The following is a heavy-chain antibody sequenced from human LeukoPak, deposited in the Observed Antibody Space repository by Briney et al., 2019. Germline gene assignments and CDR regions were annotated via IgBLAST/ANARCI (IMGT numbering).Heavy chain of an antibody. D-gene: IGHD3-10*01. CDR2: IYYSVST. CDR1: GASISSTNNF. Sequence: SETLSLTCTVSGASISSTNNFWGWIRQTPGKGLEWIATIYYSVSTYYNPSLKSRLSISVDTSKNQFSLKLSSVTAADTAVYYCARGRQYYYGSGSYYSNTGFDYWGQGTLVTVSS. CDR3: ARGRQYYYGSGSYYSNTGFDY. V-gene: IGHV4-39*07. J-gene: IGHJ4*02.